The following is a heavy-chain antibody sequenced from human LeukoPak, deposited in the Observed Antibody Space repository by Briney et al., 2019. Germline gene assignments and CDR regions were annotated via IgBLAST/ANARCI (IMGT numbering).Heavy chain of an antibody. CDR1: GFIFSSYG. D-gene: IGHD3-16*01. J-gene: IGHJ4*02. Sequence: QPGGSLRLSCAASGFIFSSYGMHWVRQAPGKGLEWVAFIRYDGSNKYYADSVKGRFTISRDNSKNTLYLQMNSLRAEDTAVYYCAKDHWATTASVCDYWGQGTLVTVSS. V-gene: IGHV3-30*02. CDR2: IRYDGSNK. CDR3: AKDHWATTASVCDY.